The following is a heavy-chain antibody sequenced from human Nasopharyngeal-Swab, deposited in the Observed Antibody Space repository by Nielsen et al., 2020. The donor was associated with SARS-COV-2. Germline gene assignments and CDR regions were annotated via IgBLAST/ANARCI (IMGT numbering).Heavy chain of an antibody. V-gene: IGHV3-9*01. CDR2: ISWNSGSI. Sequence: SLKISCAASGFTFSTYAMTWVRQAPGKGLEWVSGISWNSGSIGYADSVKGRFTISRDNAKNSLYLQMNSLRAEDTALYYCAKDFYYDSSGPPSVQHWGQGTLVTVSS. CDR3: AKDFYYDSSGPPSVQH. CDR1: GFTFSTYA. D-gene: IGHD3-22*01. J-gene: IGHJ1*01.